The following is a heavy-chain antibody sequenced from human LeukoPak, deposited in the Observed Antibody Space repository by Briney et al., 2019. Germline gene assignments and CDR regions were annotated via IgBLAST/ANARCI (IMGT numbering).Heavy chain of an antibody. D-gene: IGHD3-10*01. Sequence: PSETLSLTSTVSGGSISSSSYYWGWIRQPPGKGLEWIGSIYYSGSTYYNPSLKSRVTISVDTSKNQFSLKLSSVTAADTAVYYCTREGREGEVRNYFDYWGQGTLVTVSS. J-gene: IGHJ4*02. V-gene: IGHV4-39*07. CDR3: TREGREGEVRNYFDY. CDR1: GGSISSSSYY. CDR2: IYYSGST.